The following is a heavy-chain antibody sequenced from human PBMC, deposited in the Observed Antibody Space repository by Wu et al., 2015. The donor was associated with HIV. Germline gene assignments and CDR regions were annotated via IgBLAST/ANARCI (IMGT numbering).Heavy chain of an antibody. CDR2: IIPMFKRP. CDR1: GGTFDSFA. D-gene: IGHD5/OR15-5a*01. Sequence: QLIQSGPEMKRPGSSLKVSCQASGGTFDSFAVSWVRQVPGQGLQWLGGIIPMFKRPNYAEDFEHRLKITVDESSASVYMELRGLKSGDTAFYYCVRSVPLLGQVWGQGTLITVSS. CDR3: VRSVPLLGQV. J-gene: IGHJ4*02. V-gene: IGHV1-69*13.